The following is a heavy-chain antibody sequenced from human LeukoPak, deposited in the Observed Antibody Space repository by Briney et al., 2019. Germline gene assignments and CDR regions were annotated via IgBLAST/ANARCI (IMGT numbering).Heavy chain of an antibody. CDR2: ISSSGRTI. V-gene: IGHV3-48*03. CDR1: GVTFSSYE. Sequence: GGSLRLSCAASGVTFSSYEMNWVRPAPGKGREWVSYISSSGRTIYYADSVKGQFTISRDNAKNSLYLQMNSLRAEDTAVYYCAELGITMIGGVWGKGTTVTISS. J-gene: IGHJ6*04. CDR3: AELGITMIGGV. D-gene: IGHD3-10*02.